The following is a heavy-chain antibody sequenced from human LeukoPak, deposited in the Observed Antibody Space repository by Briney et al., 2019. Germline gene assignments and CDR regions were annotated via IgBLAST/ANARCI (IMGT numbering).Heavy chain of an antibody. CDR2: IYTGDSDT. CDR3: ARRVLYSSSWYPDNWFDP. D-gene: IGHD6-13*01. V-gene: IGHV5-51*01. J-gene: IGHJ5*02. Sequence: GESLKISCKGSGYSFTSYWIGWVRQMPGKGLEWMGIIYTGDSDTRYSPSFQGQVTISADKSISTAYLQWSSLKASDTAMYYCARRVLYSSSWYPDNWFDPWGQGTLVTVSS. CDR1: GYSFTSYW.